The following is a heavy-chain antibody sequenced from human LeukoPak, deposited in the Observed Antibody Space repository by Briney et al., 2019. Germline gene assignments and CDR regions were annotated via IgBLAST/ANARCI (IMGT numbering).Heavy chain of an antibody. CDR3: TTEAMRPEYSYDYDY. Sequence: PGGSLRLSCAASGFTFSDAWMSWVRQAPGKGLEWVGRIKSKTDGGTTDYAAPVKGRFTISRDDSKDTLYLQMNSLKTEDTAVYYCTTEAMRPEYSYDYDYWGQGTLVTVSS. D-gene: IGHD3-10*01. CDR1: GFTFSDAW. J-gene: IGHJ4*02. CDR2: IKSKTDGGTT. V-gene: IGHV3-15*01.